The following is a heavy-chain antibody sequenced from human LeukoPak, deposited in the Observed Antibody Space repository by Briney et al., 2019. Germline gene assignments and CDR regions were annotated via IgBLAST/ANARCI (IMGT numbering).Heavy chain of an antibody. V-gene: IGHV1-69*04. J-gene: IGHJ4*02. Sequence: SVKVSCKASGGTFSSYAISWVGQAPGQGLEWMGRIIPIFGIANYAQKFQGRVTITADKSTSTAYMELSSLRSEDTAVYYCARDRIGSSSAPIDYWGQGTLVTVSS. CDR3: ARDRIGSSSAPIDY. CDR1: GGTFSSYA. D-gene: IGHD6-6*01. CDR2: IIPIFGIA.